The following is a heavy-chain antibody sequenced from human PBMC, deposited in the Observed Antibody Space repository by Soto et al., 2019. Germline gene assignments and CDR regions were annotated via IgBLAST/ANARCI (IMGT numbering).Heavy chain of an antibody. CDR3: ARDRSRGSFDY. D-gene: IGHD3-10*01. CDR2: IYYSGST. V-gene: IGHV4-31*03. CDR1: GGSISSGSYY. Sequence: TLSLPCTVSGGSISSGSYYWSWIRQHPGKGLEWIWYIYYSGSTYYNPSLKSRVTISVDTSKNQFSLKLSSVTSADTAVYYCARDRSRGSFDYWGQGTLVTVSP. J-gene: IGHJ4*02.